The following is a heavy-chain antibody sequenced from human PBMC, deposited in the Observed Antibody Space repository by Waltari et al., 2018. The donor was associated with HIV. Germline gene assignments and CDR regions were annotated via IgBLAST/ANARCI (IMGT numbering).Heavy chain of an antibody. V-gene: IGHV3-21*01. D-gene: IGHD6-13*01. CDR1: GFTFNSYS. J-gene: IGHJ5*02. Sequence: EVQLVESGGGPVKPGGSLRLSCRASGFTFNSYSMNWVRQAPGKGMRWILSISSSGAFTHYADSVKGRFTISRDNANMSVYLQINSLRAEDTAVYYCARDSRDNSWSLNFFDPWGQGTLVTVSS. CDR3: ARDSRDNSWSLNFFDP. CDR2: ISSSGAFT.